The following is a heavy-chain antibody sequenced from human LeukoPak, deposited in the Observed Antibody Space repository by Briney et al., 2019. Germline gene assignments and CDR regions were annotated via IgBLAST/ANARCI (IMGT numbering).Heavy chain of an antibody. CDR1: GYTFTSYG. CDR2: ISACNANT. J-gene: IGHJ4*02. Sequence: ASVKVSCKASGYTFTSYGISWVRQAPGQGLEWMGWISACNANTNYAQKLQGRVTMTTDTSTSTAYMELRSLRSDDTAVYYCARDLSPAYFDYWGQGTLVTVSS. V-gene: IGHV1-18*01. CDR3: ARDLSPAYFDY.